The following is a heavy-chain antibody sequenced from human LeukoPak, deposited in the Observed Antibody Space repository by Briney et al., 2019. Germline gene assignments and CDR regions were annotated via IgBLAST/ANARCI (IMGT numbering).Heavy chain of an antibody. CDR3: AKDPYYGSGRDFDY. D-gene: IGHD3-10*01. CDR1: GFTFSSYA. CDR2: ISGSGGST. V-gene: IGHV3-23*01. J-gene: IGHJ4*02. Sequence: GGSLRLSCAASGFTFSSYAMSWVRQAPGKGLEWVSAISGSGGSTYYADSVKGRFTISRDNSKSTLYLQMNSLRAEDTAVYYCAKDPYYGSGRDFDYWGQGTLVTVSS.